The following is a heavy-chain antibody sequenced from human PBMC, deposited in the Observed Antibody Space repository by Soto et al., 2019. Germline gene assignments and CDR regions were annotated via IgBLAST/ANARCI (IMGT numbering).Heavy chain of an antibody. CDR2: ISYSGST. Sequence: SETLSLTCTVSGASISNYWSWIRQPPGKGLEWIGYISYSGSTNYNPSLKSRVTISFDASKNEISLQVRSATAADAAVYYCARDLKEYCSDGKCNWFDPWGQGTLVTVSS. CDR3: ARDLKEYCSDGKCNWFDP. D-gene: IGHD2-15*01. CDR1: GASISNY. V-gene: IGHV4-59*01. J-gene: IGHJ5*02.